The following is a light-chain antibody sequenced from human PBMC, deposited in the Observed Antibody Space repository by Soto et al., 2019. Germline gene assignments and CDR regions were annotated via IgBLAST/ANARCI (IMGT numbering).Light chain of an antibody. CDR1: SSDVDDYNY. CDR3: CSYAGGYVFEVI. V-gene: IGLV2-11*01. Sequence: QSALTQPRSVSGSPGQSVTISCTGTSSDVDDYNYVSWYQQHPDTAPKLMIYDVTKRRSGVPDRFSGSKSGNTASLTISGLQAEDEADYYCCSYAGGYVFEVIFGGGTKLTVL. CDR2: DVT. J-gene: IGLJ2*01.